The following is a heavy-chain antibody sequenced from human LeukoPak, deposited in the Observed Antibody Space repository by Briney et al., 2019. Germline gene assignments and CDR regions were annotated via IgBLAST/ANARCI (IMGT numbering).Heavy chain of an antibody. Sequence: GGSLRLSCAASGFTFSSYWMSWVRQAPGKGLEWVANIKQDGSEKYYVDSVKGRFTISRDNAKNSLYLQMNSLRAEDTAVYYCARVAPRWGYCSSTSCYAWTFYFDYWGQGTLVTVSS. V-gene: IGHV3-7*01. CDR1: GFTFSSYW. CDR2: IKQDGSEK. CDR3: ARVAPRWGYCSSTSCYAWTFYFDY. J-gene: IGHJ4*02. D-gene: IGHD2-2*01.